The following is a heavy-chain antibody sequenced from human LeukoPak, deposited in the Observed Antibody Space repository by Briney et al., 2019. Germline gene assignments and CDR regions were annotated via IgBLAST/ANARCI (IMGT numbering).Heavy chain of an antibody. V-gene: IGHV3-9*01. CDR1: GFTFDDYA. CDR3: AKDLVWFVEFSATPSPAFDY. Sequence: GRSLRLSCAASGFTFDDYAMHWVRQAPGKGLEWVSGISWNSGSIGYADSVKGRFTISRDNAKNSLYLQMNSLRAEDTALYYCAKDLVWFVEFSATPSPAFDYWGQGTLVTVSS. CDR2: ISWNSGSI. J-gene: IGHJ4*02. D-gene: IGHD3-10*01.